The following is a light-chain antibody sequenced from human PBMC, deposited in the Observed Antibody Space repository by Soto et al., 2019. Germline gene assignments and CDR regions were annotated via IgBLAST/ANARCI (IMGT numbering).Light chain of an antibody. V-gene: IGLV2-14*01. CDR1: SSDIGAYNY. J-gene: IGLJ1*01. CDR3: SSYAIRSAYV. Sequence: QSALTQPASVSGSPGQSITISCTGTSSDIGAYNYVSWYQQHPGKAPKLLIYDVNYRPSGVSNRLSGSKSGNTASLTISGLQAEDEADYYCSSYAIRSAYVFGTGTKVTVL. CDR2: DVN.